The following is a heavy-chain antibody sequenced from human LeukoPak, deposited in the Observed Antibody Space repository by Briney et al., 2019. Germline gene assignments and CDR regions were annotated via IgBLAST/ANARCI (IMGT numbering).Heavy chain of an antibody. Sequence: ASVKVSCKASGYTFTGNSMHWVRPAPGQGLGWMGWINPNSGGTNYAQKFQGRDTMTRDTSISTAYMELSRLRSDDTAVYYCARAGEMATIIGDYWGQGTLVTVSS. V-gene: IGHV1-2*02. CDR1: GYTFTGNS. D-gene: IGHD5-24*01. CDR2: INPNSGGT. J-gene: IGHJ4*02. CDR3: ARAGEMATIIGDY.